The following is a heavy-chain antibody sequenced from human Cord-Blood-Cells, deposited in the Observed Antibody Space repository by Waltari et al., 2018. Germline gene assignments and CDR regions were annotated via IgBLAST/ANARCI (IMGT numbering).Heavy chain of an antibody. CDR3: ARLDSSGYYSY. CDR1: GGSISSYY. CDR2: IYYSGST. V-gene: IGHV4-59*08. J-gene: IGHJ4*02. Sequence: QVQLQESGPGLVKPSETLSLTCTVSGGSISSYYWSWIRQPPGKGLEWIGYIYYSGSTNYNPSLKSRVTISVDTSKNQFSLKLSSVTAADTAVYYYARLDSSGYYSYWGQGTLVTVSS. D-gene: IGHD3-22*01.